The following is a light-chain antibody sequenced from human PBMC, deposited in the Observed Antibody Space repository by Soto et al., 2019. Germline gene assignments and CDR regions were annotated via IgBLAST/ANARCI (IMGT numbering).Light chain of an antibody. Sequence: ESVLTHAPGTLSLSPGERATLSCRASQSVSSSYLAWYQQKPGQAPRLLIYGASSRATGIPDRFSGSGSGTDFTLTISRLEPEDFAVYYCQQYGSSPTFGQGTRLEIK. J-gene: IGKJ5*01. CDR3: QQYGSSPT. CDR2: GAS. CDR1: QSVSSSY. V-gene: IGKV3-20*01.